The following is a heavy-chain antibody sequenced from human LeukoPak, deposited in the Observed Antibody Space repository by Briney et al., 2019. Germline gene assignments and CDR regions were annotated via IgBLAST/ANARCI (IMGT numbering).Heavy chain of an antibody. CDR1: GFTFSSYS. D-gene: IGHD2-21*02. CDR3: ATNLYCGGDCYDAFDI. J-gene: IGHJ3*02. Sequence: PGGSLRLSCAASGFTFSSYSMNWVRQAPGKGLEWVSYISSRSSTIYYADSVKGRFTISRDNAKNSLYLQMNSLRAEDTAVYYCATNLYCGGDCYDAFDIWGQGTMATVSS. V-gene: IGHV3-48*04. CDR2: ISSRSSTI.